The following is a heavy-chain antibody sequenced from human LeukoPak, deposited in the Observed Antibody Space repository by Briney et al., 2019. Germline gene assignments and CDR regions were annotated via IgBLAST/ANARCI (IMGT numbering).Heavy chain of an antibody. V-gene: IGHV1-2*02. D-gene: IGHD3-10*01. CDR2: INPNSGGT. J-gene: IGHJ4*02. Sequence: ASVKVSCKASGYTFTGYYMHWVRQAPGQGLEWMGWINPNSGGTNYAQKFQGRVTMTRDTSISTAYMELSRLRSDDTAVYYCARDSLWFGELVESYWGQGTLVTVSS. CDR3: ARDSLWFGELVESY. CDR1: GYTFTGYY.